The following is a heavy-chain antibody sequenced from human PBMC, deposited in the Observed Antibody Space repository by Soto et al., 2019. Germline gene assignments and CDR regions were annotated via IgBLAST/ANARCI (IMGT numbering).Heavy chain of an antibody. Sequence: SETLSLTCTVSGASISSYYWSWIRQPPGKGLEWIAYIFSSESTNYHPSLKSRVTISVDTSKNQFSLKLTSVTPADTAVYYCARKAATIGFRFDYWGQGTLVTVSS. J-gene: IGHJ4*02. CDR2: IFSSEST. D-gene: IGHD6-25*01. V-gene: IGHV4-59*08. CDR3: ARKAATIGFRFDY. CDR1: GASISSYY.